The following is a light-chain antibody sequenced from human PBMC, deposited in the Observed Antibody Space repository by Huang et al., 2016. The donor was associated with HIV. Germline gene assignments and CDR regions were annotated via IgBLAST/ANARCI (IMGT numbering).Light chain of an antibody. CDR1: QSLLHSNGYNY. CDR3: MQALQTIT. CDR2: LGS. J-gene: IGKJ5*01. V-gene: IGKV2-28*01. Sequence: DIVMTQSPLSLPVTPGEPASISCRSSQSLLHSNGYNYLDWYEQKPGQSPQLLIYLGSNRASGVPDRFSGSGSGTDFTLKISRVEAEDVGIYYCMQALQTITFGQGTRLEIK.